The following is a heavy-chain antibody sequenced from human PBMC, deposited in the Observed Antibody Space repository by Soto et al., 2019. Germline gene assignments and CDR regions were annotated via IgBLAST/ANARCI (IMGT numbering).Heavy chain of an antibody. J-gene: IGHJ3*02. Sequence: SSETLSLTCAVYGGSFSGYYWSWIRQPPGKGLEWTGEINHRGSTNYNPSLKSRVAISVDTSKNQFSLQLSSVTAADTAVYYCARGKQLVHGTFGIWGQGTLVTVSS. CDR3: ARGKQLVHGTFGI. CDR2: INHRGST. D-gene: IGHD6-13*01. CDR1: GGSFSGYY. V-gene: IGHV4-34*01.